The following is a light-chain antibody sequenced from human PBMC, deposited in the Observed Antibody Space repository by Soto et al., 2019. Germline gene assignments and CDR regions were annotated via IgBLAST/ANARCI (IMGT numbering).Light chain of an antibody. J-gene: IGKJ5*01. CDR1: QSVSSY. CDR3: QQYGSSLIT. CDR2: GAS. V-gene: IGKV3-20*01. Sequence: EIVLTQSPATLSLSPGERATLSCRASQSVSSYLAWYQQKPGQAPRLPIYGASSRATGIPDRFSGSGSGTDFTLTINRLEPEDFAVYYCQQYGSSLITFGQGTRLEIK.